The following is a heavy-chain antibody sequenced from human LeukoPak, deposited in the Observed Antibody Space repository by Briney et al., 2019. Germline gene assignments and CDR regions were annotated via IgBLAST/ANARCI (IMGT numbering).Heavy chain of an antibody. D-gene: IGHD3-3*01. J-gene: IGHJ6*03. Sequence: GGSLRLSCAASGFTFSSYWMSWVRQAPGKGLEWVANIKQDGSEKYYVDSVKGRFTISRDNAKNPLYLQMNSLRAEDTAVYYCARRDDFWSGYYKDYYYYMDVWGKGTTVTVSS. V-gene: IGHV3-7*01. CDR2: IKQDGSEK. CDR3: ARRDDFWSGYYKDYYYYMDV. CDR1: GFTFSSYW.